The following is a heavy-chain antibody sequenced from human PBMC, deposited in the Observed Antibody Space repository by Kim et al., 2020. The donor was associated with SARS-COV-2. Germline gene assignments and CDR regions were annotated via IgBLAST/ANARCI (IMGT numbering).Heavy chain of an antibody. CDR2: IYYSGST. J-gene: IGHJ4*02. D-gene: IGHD5-18*01. CDR3: ARRGYSYGYFDY. CDR1: GGSISSGSYY. V-gene: IGHV4-39*01. Sequence: SETLSLTCTVSGGSISSGSYYWGWIRQPPGKGLEWIGSIYYSGSTYYNPSLKSRVTISVDTSKNQFSLKLSSVTAADTAVYYCARRGYSYGYFDYWGQGTLVTVSS.